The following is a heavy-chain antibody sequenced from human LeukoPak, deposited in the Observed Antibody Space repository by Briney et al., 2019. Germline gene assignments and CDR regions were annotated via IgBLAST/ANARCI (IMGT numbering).Heavy chain of an antibody. CDR3: ARERCGTSCYVRWFDP. D-gene: IGHD2-2*01. V-gene: IGHV1-18*01. CDR1: GYTFTSYG. J-gene: IGHJ5*02. Sequence: GASVKVSRKGSGYTFTSYGISWVRQAPAQGLEWMGWISAYNGNKNYAQKLQGRVNMTTDTSTSTAYMELRSLRSDDKAVYYCARERCGTSCYVRWFDPWGQGTLVTVSS. CDR2: ISAYNGNK.